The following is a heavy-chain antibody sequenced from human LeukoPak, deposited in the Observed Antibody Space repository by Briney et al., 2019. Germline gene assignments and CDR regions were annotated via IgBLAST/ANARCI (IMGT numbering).Heavy chain of an antibody. V-gene: IGHV4-39*01. CDR1: GGSISSSSYY. J-gene: IGHJ3*02. CDR2: IYYSGST. Sequence: SETLSLTCTVSGGSISSSSYYWGWIRQPPGKGLEWIGSIYYSGSTYYNPSLKSRVTISVDTSKNQFSLKLSSVTAADTAVYYCARNGLTYYDFSEAFDIWGQGTMVTVSS. D-gene: IGHD3-3*01. CDR3: ARNGLTYYDFSEAFDI.